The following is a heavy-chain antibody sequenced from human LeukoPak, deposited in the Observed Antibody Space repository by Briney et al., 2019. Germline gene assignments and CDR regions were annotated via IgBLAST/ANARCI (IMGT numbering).Heavy chain of an antibody. CDR2: INPSGGST. V-gene: IGHV1-46*01. Sequence: ASVKVSCKASGYTFTSYYMHWVRQAPGQGLEWMGIINPSGGSTSYAQKFQGRVTMTRGMSTSTVYMELSSLRSEDTAVYYCAREAMIDTVLPDYWGQGTLVTVSS. CDR1: GYTFTSYY. CDR3: AREAMIDTVLPDY. J-gene: IGHJ4*02. D-gene: IGHD3-22*01.